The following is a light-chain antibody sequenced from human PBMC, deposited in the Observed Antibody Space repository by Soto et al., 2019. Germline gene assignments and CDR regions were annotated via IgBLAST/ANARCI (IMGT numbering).Light chain of an antibody. J-gene: IGKJ4*01. CDR3: QQLNSYPLT. V-gene: IGKV1-9*01. CDR2: DAS. CDR1: QAISSY. Sequence: IQMTQSPSTLSGYIGDKVTLTCRASQAISSYLGWYQQKPGKAPNLLIYDASTLHSGVPSRFSGSGSGTDFTLTISSLQPEDFATYYCQQLNSYPLTFGGGTEVDI.